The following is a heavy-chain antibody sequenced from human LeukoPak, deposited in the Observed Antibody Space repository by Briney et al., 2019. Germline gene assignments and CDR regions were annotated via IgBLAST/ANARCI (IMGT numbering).Heavy chain of an antibody. CDR1: GYTFTGYY. D-gene: IGHD4-23*01. CDR3: ARDRYGGYGGPEAFDP. Sequence: ASVKVSCKASGYTFTGYYMHWVRQAPGQGLEWMGWINPNSGGTNYAQKFQGWATMTRDTSISTAYMELSRLRSDDTAVYYCARDRYGGYGGPEAFDPWGQGTLVTVSS. CDR2: INPNSGGT. J-gene: IGHJ5*02. V-gene: IGHV1-2*04.